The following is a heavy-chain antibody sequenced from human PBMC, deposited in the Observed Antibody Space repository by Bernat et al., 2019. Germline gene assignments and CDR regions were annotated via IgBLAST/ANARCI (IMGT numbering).Heavy chain of an antibody. Sequence: QVQLQESGPGLVKPSGTLSLTCAVSGGSISSTTYYWGWIRQSPGKGLEWIGSVYYSGSTYYNPSLKSRVTISVDTSKNQFSLRLSFVTAADTSVYFCARHSGLRSPFDPWGQGTLVTVSS. CDR3: ARHSGLRSPFDP. V-gene: IGHV4-39*01. CDR2: VYYSGST. CDR1: GGSISSTTYY. J-gene: IGHJ5*02. D-gene: IGHD3-3*01.